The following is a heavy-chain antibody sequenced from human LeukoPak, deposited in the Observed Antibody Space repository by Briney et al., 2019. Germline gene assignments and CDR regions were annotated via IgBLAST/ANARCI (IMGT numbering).Heavy chain of an antibody. CDR2: IIPILGIA. CDR1: GYTFTSYG. CDR3: ARYSSSSFAFDI. V-gene: IGHV1-69*04. D-gene: IGHD6-6*01. J-gene: IGHJ3*02. Sequence: ASVKVSCKASGYTFTSYGISWVRQPPGQGLEWMGRIIPILGIANYAQKFQGRVTITADKSTSTAYMELSSLRSEDTAVYYCARYSSSSFAFDIWGQGTMVTVSS.